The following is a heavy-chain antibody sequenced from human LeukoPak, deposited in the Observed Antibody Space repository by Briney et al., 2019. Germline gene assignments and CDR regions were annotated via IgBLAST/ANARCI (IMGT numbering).Heavy chain of an antibody. J-gene: IGHJ4*02. D-gene: IGHD3-9*01. CDR1: GFTFSTFG. Sequence: PGGSLRLSCAASGFAPSGFTFSTFGVHWVRQAPAKGLGWVAFIRYDRSNKYYADSVKGRFTISRDDSKNTLYLQMNSLRAEDTAAYYCAKGYYFDILSGYSSLDSWGQGTLVTVSS. CDR2: IRYDRSNK. V-gene: IGHV3-30*02. CDR3: AKGYYFDILSGYSSLDS.